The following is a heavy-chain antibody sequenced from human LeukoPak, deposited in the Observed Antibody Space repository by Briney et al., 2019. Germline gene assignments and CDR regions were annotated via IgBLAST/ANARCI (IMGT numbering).Heavy chain of an antibody. CDR1: GGSFSGYY. J-gene: IGHJ4*02. V-gene: IGHV4-34*01. CDR2: INHSGST. CDR3: ASLPPHY. Sequence: SETLSLTCAAYGGSFSGYYWSWIRQPPGKGLEWIGEINHSGSTNYNPSLKGRVTISVDTSKNQFSLKLSSVTAADTAVYYCASLPPHYWGQGTLVTVSS.